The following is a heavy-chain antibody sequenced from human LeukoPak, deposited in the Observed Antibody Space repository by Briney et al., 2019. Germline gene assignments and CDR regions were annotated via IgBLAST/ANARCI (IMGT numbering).Heavy chain of an antibody. CDR2: IYPSGST. D-gene: IGHD6-6*01. Sequence: SETLSLTCAVYGGSFSGYYWSWIRQPAGKGLEWIGHIYPSGSTKCNPSLKSRVTMSVDTSENQFSLKLSSVTAADTAVYYCARGASYTSSSLVLYSWGQGTLVTVSS. CDR3: ARGASYTSSSLVLYS. V-gene: IGHV4-59*10. CDR1: GGSFSGYY. J-gene: IGHJ4*02.